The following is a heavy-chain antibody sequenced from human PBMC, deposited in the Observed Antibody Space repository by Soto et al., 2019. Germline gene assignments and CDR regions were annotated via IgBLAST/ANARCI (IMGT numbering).Heavy chain of an antibody. CDR3: ARERSAAGTGWFDP. D-gene: IGHD6-13*01. J-gene: IGHJ5*02. Sequence: QVQLVQSGAEVKKPGASVKVSCKASGYTFTSYDINWVRQATGQGLEWMGWMNPNSGNTGYAQKFQGRAPITRNTSISTAYTALSSLRSEDTAVYYCARERSAAGTGWFDPWGQGTLVTVSS. V-gene: IGHV1-8*01. CDR2: MNPNSGNT. CDR1: GYTFTSYD.